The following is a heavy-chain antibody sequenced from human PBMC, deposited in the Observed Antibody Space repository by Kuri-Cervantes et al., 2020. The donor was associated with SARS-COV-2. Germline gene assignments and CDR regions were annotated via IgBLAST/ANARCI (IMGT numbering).Heavy chain of an antibody. CDR3: ARVDPTIYDAFDI. CDR1: GYTFTGYY. CDR2: INPNSGGT. Sequence: ASVKVSCKASGYTFTGYYMHWVRQAPGQGLEWMGWINPNSGGTNYAQKFQGRVTMTRGTSISTAYMELSRLRSDDTAVYYCARVDPTIYDAFDIWGQGTMVTVSS. V-gene: IGHV1-2*02. J-gene: IGHJ3*02.